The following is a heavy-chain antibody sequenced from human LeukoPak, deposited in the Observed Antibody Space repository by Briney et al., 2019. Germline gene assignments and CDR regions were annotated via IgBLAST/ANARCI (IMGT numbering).Heavy chain of an antibody. D-gene: IGHD3-10*01. J-gene: IGHJ4*02. CDR2: ISSNGSPI. CDR3: ARGGGSGILD. CDR1: GFTFSSYE. V-gene: IGHV3-48*03. Sequence: GGSLRLSCAASGFTFSSYEMNWVRQDPGKGLEWVSYISSNGSPIFYADSVKGRFTISRDNAKNSLSLLMNSLRAEDTAVYYCARGGGSGILDWGQGTLVTVSS.